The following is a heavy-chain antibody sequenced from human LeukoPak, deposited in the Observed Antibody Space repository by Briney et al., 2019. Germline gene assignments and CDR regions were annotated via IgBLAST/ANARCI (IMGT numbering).Heavy chain of an antibody. CDR1: GFTFINYY. V-gene: IGHV1-46*01. J-gene: IGHJ4*02. D-gene: IGHD4/OR15-4a*01. CDR2: INLSGGST. CDR3: ARDLDYGDKSDDY. Sequence: AAVKVSCKASGFTFINYYMHWVRQAPGQGLEWLGIINLSGGSTHYPQKFQDRVTLTRDTSTSTVYMELSSLRSEDTAVYYCARDLDYGDKSDDYWGQGTLVTVSS.